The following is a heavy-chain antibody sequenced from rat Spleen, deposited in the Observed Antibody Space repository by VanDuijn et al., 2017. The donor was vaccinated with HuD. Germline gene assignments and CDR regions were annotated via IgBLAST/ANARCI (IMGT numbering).Heavy chain of an antibody. V-gene: IGHV5-7*01. J-gene: IGHJ2*01. CDR2: INYDGSRT. Sequence: EVQLVESGGGLVQPGRSLKLSCAASGFTFSSFPMAWVRQAPKKGLEWVATINYDGSRTYYRDSVKGRFTISRDNAKSTLYLQMNSLRSEDTAAYYCARTTYDYFDYWGQGVMVTVSS. D-gene: IGHD2-1*01. CDR3: ARTTYDYFDY. CDR1: GFTFSSFP.